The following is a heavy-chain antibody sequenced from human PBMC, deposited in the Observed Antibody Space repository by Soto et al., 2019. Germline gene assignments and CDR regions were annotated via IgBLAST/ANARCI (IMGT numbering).Heavy chain of an antibody. CDR1: GFTFSSYA. CDR2: ISGSGGST. D-gene: IGHD3-3*01. Sequence: PGGSLRLSCAASGFTFSSYAMSWVRQAPGKGLEWVSAISGSGGSTYYADSVKGRFTISRDNSKNTLYLQMNSLRAEDTAVYYCAKDNGFITIFGVVIGGGHWFDPWGQGTLVTVSS. V-gene: IGHV3-23*01. CDR3: AKDNGFITIFGVVIGGGHWFDP. J-gene: IGHJ5*02.